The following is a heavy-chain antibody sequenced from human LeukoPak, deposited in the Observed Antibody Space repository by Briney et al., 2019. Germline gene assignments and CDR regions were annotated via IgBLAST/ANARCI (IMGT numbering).Heavy chain of an antibody. D-gene: IGHD1-1*01. V-gene: IGHV4-59*01. CDR1: GGSISNYY. CDR2: IYYTGST. CDR3: ARVATGIFDY. J-gene: IGHJ4*02. Sequence: SETLSLTCTVSGGSISNYYWSWIRQSPGRGLEWIGYIYYTGSTNYNPSLRSRLTISVDTSKNQFSLKLSSVTAADTAVYYCARVATGIFDYWGQGTLVTVSS.